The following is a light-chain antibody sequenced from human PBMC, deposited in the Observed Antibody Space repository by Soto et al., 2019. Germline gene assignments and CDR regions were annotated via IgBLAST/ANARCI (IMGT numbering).Light chain of an antibody. Sequence: QSALTQPASVSGSPGQSITISCTGTSSDVGGYNDVSWYQQHPGKAPTLMIYDVSNRPSGGSNRFSGSKSGNTASLTISGLQAEDEADYYCSSYTSSSALGVFGTGTKVTVL. CDR2: DVS. V-gene: IGLV2-14*01. J-gene: IGLJ1*01. CDR1: SSDVGGYND. CDR3: SSYTSSSALGV.